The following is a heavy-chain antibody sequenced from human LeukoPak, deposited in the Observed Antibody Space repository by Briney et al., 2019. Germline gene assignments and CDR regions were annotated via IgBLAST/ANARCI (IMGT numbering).Heavy chain of an antibody. CDR3: ASAGPVSGH. J-gene: IGHJ4*02. D-gene: IGHD3-10*01. V-gene: IGHV4-34*01. Sequence: SETLSRTCAVYGGSFSGYYWSWIRQPPGKGLEWIGEINHSGSTNYNPSLKSRVTISVDTSKNQFSLKLSSVTAADTAVYYCASAGPVSGHWGQGTLVTVSS. CDR2: INHSGST. CDR1: GGSFSGYY.